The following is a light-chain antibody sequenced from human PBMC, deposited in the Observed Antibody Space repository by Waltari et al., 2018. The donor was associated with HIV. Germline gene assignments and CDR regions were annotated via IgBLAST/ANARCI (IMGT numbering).Light chain of an antibody. CDR2: EVS. Sequence: QSALTQPASVSGSPGQSITIPCTGTSSHVGGYNYISWYQQHPGKAPQLLIYEVSNRPSGVSNRFSGSKSGNTASLTISGLQAEDEADYYCSSYTRSSTHVVFGGGTKLTVL. CDR1: SSHVGGYNY. J-gene: IGLJ2*01. CDR3: SSYTRSSTHVV. V-gene: IGLV2-14*01.